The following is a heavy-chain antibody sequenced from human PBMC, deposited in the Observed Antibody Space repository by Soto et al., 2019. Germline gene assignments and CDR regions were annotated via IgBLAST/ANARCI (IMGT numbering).Heavy chain of an antibody. V-gene: IGHV3-48*01. D-gene: IGHD3-16*01. CDR1: GFTFSSHS. Sequence: EVQLVESGGGLVQPGGSLRLSCAASGFTFSSHSMNWVRRAPGKGLEWVSYISSRTRTIYYADSVKGRFTVSRDNAKNSLYLQMNSLRAEDTAVYYCARDDEMGYFDYWGQGTLVTVSS. CDR2: ISSRTRTI. J-gene: IGHJ4*02. CDR3: ARDDEMGYFDY.